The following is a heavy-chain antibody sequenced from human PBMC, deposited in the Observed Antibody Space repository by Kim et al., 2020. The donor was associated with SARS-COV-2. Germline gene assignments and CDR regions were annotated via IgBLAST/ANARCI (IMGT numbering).Heavy chain of an antibody. V-gene: IGHV3-23*01. CDR1: GFTFSRFA. CDR3: DASDY. J-gene: IGHJ4*02. CDR2: ISDSGART. Sequence: GGSLRLSCAASGFTFSRFAMSWARQAPGKGLEWVSTISDSGARTHYAASVRGRFTIFRDNSKSTLFLQMNNLRVEDTAVYYCDASDYWGQGSLVTVSS.